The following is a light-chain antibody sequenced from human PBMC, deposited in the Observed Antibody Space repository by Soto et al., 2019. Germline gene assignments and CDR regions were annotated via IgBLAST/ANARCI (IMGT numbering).Light chain of an antibody. CDR1: QSVSSTY. V-gene: IGKV3-20*01. Sequence: EIVLTQSPGTLSLSPGERATLSCRASQSVSSTYLAWYQQKPGQAPRLLISSTSSRATGIPDRFSGSGSGTDFTLTISRLEPADFAVYYCQQYGGSPPYTFGQGTKLEIK. CDR2: STS. J-gene: IGKJ2*01. CDR3: QQYGGSPPYT.